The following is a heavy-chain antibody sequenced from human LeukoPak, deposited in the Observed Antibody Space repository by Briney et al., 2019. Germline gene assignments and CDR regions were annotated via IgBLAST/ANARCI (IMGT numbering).Heavy chain of an antibody. Sequence: GESLKIPCKSSGYNFTTYWIGWVRQMPGKVLEWMGIIYPGDSDTTYSPSFQGQVTFSADKSISTAYLQWSSLKASDTAMYYCARRITSGSLMDFDYWGQGTLVTISS. J-gene: IGHJ4*02. V-gene: IGHV5-51*01. CDR2: IYPGDSDT. CDR3: ARRITSGSLMDFDY. D-gene: IGHD1-26*01. CDR1: GYNFTTYW.